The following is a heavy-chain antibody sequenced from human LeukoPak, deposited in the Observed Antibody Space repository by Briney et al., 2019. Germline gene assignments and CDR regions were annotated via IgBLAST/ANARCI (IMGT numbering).Heavy chain of an antibody. D-gene: IGHD3-9*01. J-gene: IGHJ4*02. CDR3: ASQNYDMLTGQAYFDY. Sequence: GGSLRLSCAASGFTFSSYWMHWVRQAPGKGLEWVSSISSSSDYIYYADSVKGRFTISRDNSKNTMYVQMNSLRFEDTAVYYCASQNYDMLTGQAYFDYWGQGTLVSVSS. V-gene: IGHV3-21*01. CDR2: ISSSSDYI. CDR1: GFTFSSYW.